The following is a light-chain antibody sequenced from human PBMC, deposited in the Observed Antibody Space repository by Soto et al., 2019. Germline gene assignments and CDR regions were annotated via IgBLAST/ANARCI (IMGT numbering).Light chain of an antibody. Sequence: QSALTQPSSVSGSPGPSITISCTGTSSDVGGYNYVPWYQQHPGKAPQLMIYEVSNRPSGVSNRFSGSKSGNTASLTTSGLQAEDEADYYCSSYTSIITLYVFGRGTKVTVL. CDR3: SSYTSIITLYV. V-gene: IGLV2-14*01. CDR2: EVS. J-gene: IGLJ1*01. CDR1: SSDVGGYNY.